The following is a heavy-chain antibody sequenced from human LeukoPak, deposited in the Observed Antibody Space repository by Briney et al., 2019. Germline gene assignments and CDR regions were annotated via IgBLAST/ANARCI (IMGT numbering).Heavy chain of an antibody. D-gene: IGHD6-19*01. CDR2: IYYSGST. Sequence: SETLSLTCTVSGDSISSNYWSWIRQPPGKGLEWIGDIYYSGSTNYNPSLKSRVTISVDTSKNQFSLKLTSVTAADTAIYYCARLPYSSGWIDHWGQGTLVTVSS. CDR3: ARLPYSSGWIDH. V-gene: IGHV4-59*08. CDR1: GDSISSNY. J-gene: IGHJ4*02.